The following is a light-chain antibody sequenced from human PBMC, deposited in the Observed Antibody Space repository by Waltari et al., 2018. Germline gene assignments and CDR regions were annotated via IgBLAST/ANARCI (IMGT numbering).Light chain of an antibody. CDR2: DRS. CDR1: SSDAGGYNY. CDR3: SSYTSSSTFEV. J-gene: IGLJ1*01. V-gene: IGLV2-14*01. Sequence: QSALTQPASVSGSPGQSITITCTGNSSDAGGYNYVSWDQRHPGKAPKLMIYDRSKRPSGVSNRFSGSKSGNTASLTISGLQAEDEADYYCSSYTSSSTFEVFGTGTKVTVL.